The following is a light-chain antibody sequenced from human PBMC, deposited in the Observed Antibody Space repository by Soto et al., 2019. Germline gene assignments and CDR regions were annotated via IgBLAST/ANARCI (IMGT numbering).Light chain of an antibody. V-gene: IGKV3-20*01. Sequence: IVLTQSPGTLSLSPGERTTLSCRASQSISRYLAWYQQKPGQGPRLLIYGASSRATGTPDRFSGSGSGTDFTLTINRLEPEDFAVYYCQQYGSSPMTFGQGTRLEIK. CDR3: QQYGSSPMT. J-gene: IGKJ5*01. CDR2: GAS. CDR1: QSISRY.